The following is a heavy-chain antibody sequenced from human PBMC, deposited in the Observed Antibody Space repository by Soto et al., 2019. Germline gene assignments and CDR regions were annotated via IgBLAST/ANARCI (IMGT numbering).Heavy chain of an antibody. CDR1: GDSISNYY. CDR2: IYTSGTT. J-gene: IGHJ6*02. CDR3: VGDQGYYYAGTDA. V-gene: IGHV4-4*07. Sequence: QVQLREWGPGLVKPSETLSLTCTVSGDSISNYYWSWIRQPAGKGLEWIGRIYTSGTTYYNPSLKSRVTMSVDTSENQLYLKLGSVTAADTAVYFCVGDQGYYYAGTDAWGQGTTVTVSS.